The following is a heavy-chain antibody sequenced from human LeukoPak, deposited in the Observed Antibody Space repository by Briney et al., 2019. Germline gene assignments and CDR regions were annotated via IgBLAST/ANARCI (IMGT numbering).Heavy chain of an antibody. J-gene: IGHJ4*02. CDR1: GFTVSSNY. CDR3: ARANSGSYYREV. V-gene: IGHV3-53*01. Sequence: GGSLRLSCAASGFTVSSNYMSWVRQAPGKGLEWVSVIYSGGSTYYADPVKGRFTISRDNSKNTLYLQMNSLRAEDTAVYYCARANSGSYYREVWGQGTLVTVSS. D-gene: IGHD1-26*01. CDR2: IYSGGST.